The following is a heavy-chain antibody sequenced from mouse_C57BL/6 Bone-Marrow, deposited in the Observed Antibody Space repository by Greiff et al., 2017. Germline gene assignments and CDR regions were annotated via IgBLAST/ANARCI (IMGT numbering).Heavy chain of an antibody. D-gene: IGHD1-1*01. CDR2: INPSSGYT. J-gene: IGHJ4*01. V-gene: IGHV1-7*01. CDR3: ARSDRIYYYGSSYYVMDY. Sequence: QVQLQQSGAELAKPGASVKLSCKASGYTFTSYWMHWVKQRPGQGLEWIGYINPSSGYTKYNQKFKDKATLTADKSSSTAYMQFSSLTSEDSAIYYCARSDRIYYYGSSYYVMDYWGQGTSVTVSS. CDR1: GYTFTSYW.